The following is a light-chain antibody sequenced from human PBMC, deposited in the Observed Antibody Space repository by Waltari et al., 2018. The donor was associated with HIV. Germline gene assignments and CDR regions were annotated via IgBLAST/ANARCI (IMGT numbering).Light chain of an antibody. J-gene: IGLJ2*01. CDR1: SSDVGAYNY. CDR2: EVS. CDR3: SSFTTTSTLL. V-gene: IGLV2-14*01. Sequence: QSALTQPASVSGSPGQSITVSCTGTSSDVGAYNYVSWYQQTPGTAPKLVIYEVSYRPSGISKRFSGSKSGNTASLTISGLQTEDEADYYCSSFTTTSTLLFGGGTK.